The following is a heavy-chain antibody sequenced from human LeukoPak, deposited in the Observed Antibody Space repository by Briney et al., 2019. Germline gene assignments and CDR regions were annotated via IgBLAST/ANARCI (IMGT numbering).Heavy chain of an antibody. CDR2: IYHTGST. CDR3: ARHWGSTMTHLDY. Sequence: SETLSLTCTVSGGSISSSSYYWVWIRQPPGKGLEWIGTIYHTGSTYYNPSLKSRVAISVGTSKSHLSLKLTSVTTADTAVYFCARHWGSTMTHLDYWGQGTLVTVSS. CDR1: GGSISSSSYY. D-gene: IGHD3-22*01. V-gene: IGHV4-39*01. J-gene: IGHJ4*02.